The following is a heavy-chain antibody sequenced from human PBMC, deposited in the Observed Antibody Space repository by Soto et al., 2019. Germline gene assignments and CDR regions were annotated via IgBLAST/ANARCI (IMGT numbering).Heavy chain of an antibody. CDR3: ARGPYYYYYMDV. J-gene: IGHJ6*03. CDR1: GYTFTTYD. CDR2: MNPKSGNT. Sequence: ASVKVSCKASGYTFTTYDINWVRQATGQGLEWMGRMNPKSGNTDYAQKFQGRVTMTRNTSISTAYMEVSSLRSEDTAVYYCARGPYYYYYMDVLGKGTTVTVSS. V-gene: IGHV1-8*01.